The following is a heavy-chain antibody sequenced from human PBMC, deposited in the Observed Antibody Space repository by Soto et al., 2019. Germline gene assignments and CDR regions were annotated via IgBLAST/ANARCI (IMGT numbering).Heavy chain of an antibody. D-gene: IGHD3-22*01. J-gene: IGHJ4*02. Sequence: ASVKVSCKASGYIFPSYVMAWVRQAPGQRLEWMGWMNPDSGNTGYAQKFQGRVTMTTDTSTSTAYMELRSLRSDDTAVYYCARGARGNYYDSSGYYYSHYYFDYWGQGTLVTVSS. CDR2: MNPDSGNT. CDR1: GYIFPSYV. V-gene: IGHV1-8*01. CDR3: ARGARGNYYDSSGYYYSHYYFDY.